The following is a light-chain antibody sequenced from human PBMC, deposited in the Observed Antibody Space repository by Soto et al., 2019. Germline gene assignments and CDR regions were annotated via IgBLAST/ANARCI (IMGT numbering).Light chain of an antibody. CDR2: WAS. J-gene: IGKJ1*01. CDR3: QQYYSSPPT. V-gene: IGKV4-1*01. CDR1: QSVLYSSNNKNY. Sequence: DIVMTQSPDSLAVSLGERATIICKSSQSVLYSSNNKNYLAWYQQKPGQPPKLLIYWASTRESGVPDRFSGSGSGTDFTLTISSLQAEDVAVYYCQQYYSSPPTFGQGTKVEAK.